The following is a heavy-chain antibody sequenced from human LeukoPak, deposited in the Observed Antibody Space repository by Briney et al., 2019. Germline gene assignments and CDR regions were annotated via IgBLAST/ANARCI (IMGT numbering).Heavy chain of an antibody. J-gene: IGHJ4*02. CDR2: ISLSGRT. Sequence: SETLSLTCDVSGGSISRTNWWSWVRQSPGQGLEWIGEISLSGRTNYNPSLQSRVTMSLDESKNQLPLDLASVTAADTAVYYCSRESGAFSPFGYWGPGTLVTVHS. D-gene: IGHD1-26*01. V-gene: IGHV4-4*02. CDR1: GGSISRTNW. CDR3: SRESGAFSPFGY.